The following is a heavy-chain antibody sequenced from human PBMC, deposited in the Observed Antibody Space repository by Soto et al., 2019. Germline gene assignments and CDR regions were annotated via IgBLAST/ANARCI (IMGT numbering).Heavy chain of an antibody. V-gene: IGHV1-69*02. CDR3: ARVAQEQLGRYFYYMDV. J-gene: IGHJ6*03. D-gene: IGHD1-26*01. Sequence: QVQLVQSGAEVKKPGSSVKVSCEASGGTFSTYTISWVRQAPGQGLEWMGRIIPILGVANYAQKFQGRGTITADESTSPAYMELSSLRSDDTAVYYCARVAQEQLGRYFYYMDVWGKGTPVTVSS. CDR2: IIPILGVA. CDR1: GGTFSTYT.